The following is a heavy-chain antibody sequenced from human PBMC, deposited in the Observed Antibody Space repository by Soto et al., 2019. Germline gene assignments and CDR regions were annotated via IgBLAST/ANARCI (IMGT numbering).Heavy chain of an antibody. CDR3: ARFHCYDSSGYYPAVGDY. CDR1: GFTVSSNY. V-gene: IGHV3-53*01. J-gene: IGHJ4*02. Sequence: PGGSLRLSCAASGFTVSSNYMSWVRHAPGKGLEWDSVIYSGGSTCYADSVKGRFTISRDNYKNTLYLQMNSLNAEATAVYYFARFHCYDSSGYYPAVGDYWGQGALVTVSS. CDR2: IYSGGST. D-gene: IGHD3-22*01.